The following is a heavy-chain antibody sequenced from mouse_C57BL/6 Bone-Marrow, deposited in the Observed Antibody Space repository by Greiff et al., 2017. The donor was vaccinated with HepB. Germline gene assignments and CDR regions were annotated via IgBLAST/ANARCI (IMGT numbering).Heavy chain of an antibody. Sequence: QVQLQQPGAELVKPGASVKLSCKASGYTFTSYWMHWVKQRPGQGLGWIGMIHPNSGSTNYNEKFKSKATLTVDKSSSTAYMQLSSLTSEDSAVYYCARTMITTWYFDYWGQGTTLTVSS. D-gene: IGHD2-4*01. CDR3: ARTMITTWYFDY. J-gene: IGHJ2*01. V-gene: IGHV1-64*01. CDR2: IHPNSGST. CDR1: GYTFTSYW.